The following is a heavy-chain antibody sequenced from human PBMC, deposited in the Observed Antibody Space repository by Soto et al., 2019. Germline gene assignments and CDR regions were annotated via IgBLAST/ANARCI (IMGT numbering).Heavy chain of an antibody. J-gene: IGHJ2*01. CDR3: AKDKKGWDLIWYFDL. Sequence: WGSLRISCAPSVLTFDDYTMHWLRQAPGKGLEWVSRISWDGGSTNYADSVKGRFTISRDNSKNSLYLQMNSLRIEDTALYYCAKDKKGWDLIWYFDLWGRGTMVTVSS. CDR2: ISWDGGST. V-gene: IGHV3-43*01. CDR1: VLTFDDYT. D-gene: IGHD1-26*01.